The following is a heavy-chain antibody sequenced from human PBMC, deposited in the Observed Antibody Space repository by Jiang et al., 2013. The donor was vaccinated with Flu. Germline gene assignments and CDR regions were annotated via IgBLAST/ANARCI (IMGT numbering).Heavy chain of an antibody. CDR3: ARDPHSSGWYYFDS. Sequence: QLVESGGGLVKPGGSLRLSCAASGFTFNRHSMNWVRQAPGKGLEWVSSISSTSTYIRYADSVKGRFTISRDNAKNSLYLQMNSLRAEDTAVYYCARDPHSSGWYYFDSWGQGTLVTVSS. V-gene: IGHV3-21*01. CDR1: GFTFNRHS. CDR2: ISSTSTYI. D-gene: IGHD6-19*01. J-gene: IGHJ4*02.